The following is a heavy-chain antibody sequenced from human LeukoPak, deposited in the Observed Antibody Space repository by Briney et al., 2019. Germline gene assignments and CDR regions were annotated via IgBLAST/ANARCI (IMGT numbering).Heavy chain of an antibody. J-gene: IGHJ4*02. CDR1: GFNFNKYD. D-gene: IGHD6-19*01. Sequence: GGSLRLSCAATGFNFNKYDMTWARQAPGKGLEWVSTITGRSDKTYYTDSVKGRFVTSRDNSKDTLYLQMNSLRAEDTALYYCAKGGWLDDLGQGALVTVSS. V-gene: IGHV3-23*01. CDR3: AKGGWLDD. CDR2: ITGRSDKT.